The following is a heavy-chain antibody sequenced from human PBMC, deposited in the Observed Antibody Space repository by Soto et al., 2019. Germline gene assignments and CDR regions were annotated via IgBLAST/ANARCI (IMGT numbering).Heavy chain of an antibody. CDR3: AKVGRYYDILTGYRDYYGMDV. J-gene: IGHJ6*02. Sequence: GGSLRLSCVASGFTSSTYSMNWVRQAPGKGLEWVSYISSGSGTIYYADSVKGRFTISRDNAKKSMFLQMNSLRDEDTAVYYCAKVGRYYDILTGYRDYYGMDVWGQGTTVTVSS. CDR2: ISSGSGTI. CDR1: GFTSSTYS. V-gene: IGHV3-48*02. D-gene: IGHD3-9*01.